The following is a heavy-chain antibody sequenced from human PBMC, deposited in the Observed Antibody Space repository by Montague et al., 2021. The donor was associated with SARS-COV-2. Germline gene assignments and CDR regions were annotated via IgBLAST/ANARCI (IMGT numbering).Heavy chain of an antibody. V-gene: IGHV4-39*01. D-gene: IGHD3-22*01. CDR3: ARGVTMIVVVMRYNWFDP. J-gene: IGHJ5*02. CDR1: GGSISSSSYY. Sequence: SETLSLTCTVSGGSISSSSYYWGWIRQPPGKGLEWIGSIYYSGSTYYNPSLKSRVTISVDTSKNQFSLKLSSVTAADTAVYYCARGVTMIVVVMRYNWFDPWGQGTLVTGSS. CDR2: IYYSGST.